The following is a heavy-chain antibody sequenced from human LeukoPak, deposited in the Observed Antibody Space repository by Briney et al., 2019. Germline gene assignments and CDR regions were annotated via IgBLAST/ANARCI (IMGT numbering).Heavy chain of an antibody. CDR3: ARRNAMDV. J-gene: IGHJ6*02. CDR2: INRDGSER. V-gene: IGHV3-7*03. CDR1: GFTFSNYW. Sequence: GGSLRLSCAASGFTFSNYWMTWVRQAPGKGLEWVANINRDGSERYYVDSMKGRFTISRDDAKSSLYLQMNSLRAEDTAVYYCARRNAMDVWGQGTTVIVFS.